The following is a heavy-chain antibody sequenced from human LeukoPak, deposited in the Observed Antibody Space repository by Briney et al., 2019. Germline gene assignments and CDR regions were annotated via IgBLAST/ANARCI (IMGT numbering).Heavy chain of an antibody. CDR3: ARGPGGGSSSSFFYYYYYGMDV. CDR2: IIPIFGTA. D-gene: IGHD6-6*01. Sequence: ASVKVSCTASGGTFSSYAISWVRQAPGQGLEWMGGIIPIFGTANYAQKFQGRVTITADESTSTAYMELSSLRSEDTAVYYCARGPGGGSSSSFFYYYYYGMDVWGQGTTVTVSS. J-gene: IGHJ6*02. CDR1: GGTFSSYA. V-gene: IGHV1-69*13.